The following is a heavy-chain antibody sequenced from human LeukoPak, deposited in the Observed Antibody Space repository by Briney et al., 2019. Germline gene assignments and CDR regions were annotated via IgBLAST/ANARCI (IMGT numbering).Heavy chain of an antibody. Sequence: PGGSPRLPCSASRLTFRKFCINWVRPAPREGVEGGSSISSSSSYISYADSVKGRFTISRDNAKNSLDLQMNSLRAEDTAVYYCAIDRYSSGWYTFDYWGQGTLVTVSS. CDR1: RLTFRKFC. J-gene: IGHJ4*02. D-gene: IGHD6-19*01. CDR2: ISSSSSYI. CDR3: AIDRYSSGWYTFDY. V-gene: IGHV3-21*01.